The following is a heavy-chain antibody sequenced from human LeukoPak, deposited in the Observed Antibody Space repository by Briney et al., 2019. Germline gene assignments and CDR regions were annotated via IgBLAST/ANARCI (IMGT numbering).Heavy chain of an antibody. J-gene: IGHJ3*02. V-gene: IGHV5-51*01. CDR2: IYPGDSDT. CDR3: ASSWGGTGTYAFDI. Sequence: GESLKISCKGSGYSFTNYWIGWVLQMPGKGLEWMVIIYPGDSDTRYSPSFQGQVTISADKSISTAYLQWSSPKASDTAMYYCASSWGGTGTYAFDIWGQGTMVTVSS. CDR1: GYSFTNYW. D-gene: IGHD1-1*01.